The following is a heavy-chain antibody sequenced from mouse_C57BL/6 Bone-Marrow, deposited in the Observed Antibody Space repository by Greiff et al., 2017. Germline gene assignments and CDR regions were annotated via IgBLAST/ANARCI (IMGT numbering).Heavy chain of an antibody. Sequence: DVQLVESEGGLVQPGSSMKLSCTASGFTFSDYYMAWVRQVPEKGLEWVANINYDGSSTYYLDSLKSRFIISRDNAKNILYLQMSSLKSEDTATYYCARGPYYYAMDYWGQGTSVTVSS. CDR1: GFTFSDYY. CDR2: INYDGSST. CDR3: ARGPYYYAMDY. J-gene: IGHJ4*01. V-gene: IGHV5-16*01.